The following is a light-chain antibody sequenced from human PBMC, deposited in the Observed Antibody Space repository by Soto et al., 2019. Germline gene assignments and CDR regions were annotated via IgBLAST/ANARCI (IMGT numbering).Light chain of an antibody. Sequence: ETVMTQSPATLSVPPGEGAVLSCRACQSVSSYLAWYQLRPGQAPRVLIYGASIRASGVPTRFSGSGSGTEFTLTIGSLQSEDSAVYYCQQYKDWPKTFGQGTKVEIK. CDR3: QQYKDWPKT. CDR1: QSVSSY. J-gene: IGKJ1*01. V-gene: IGKV3-15*01. CDR2: GAS.